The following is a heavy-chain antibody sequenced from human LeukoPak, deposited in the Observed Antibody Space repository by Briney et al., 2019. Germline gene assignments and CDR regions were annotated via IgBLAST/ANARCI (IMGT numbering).Heavy chain of an antibody. D-gene: IGHD3-3*01. CDR1: GFTFSSYA. J-gene: IGHJ4*02. Sequence: PGGSLRLSCAASGFTFSSYAVSWVRQAPGKGLEWVSAISGSGGSTYYADSVKGRFTISRDNSKNTLYLQMNSLRAEDTAVYYCAKGEHPPEYHDFWSGYYFSVWGQGTLVTVSS. CDR2: ISGSGGST. CDR3: AKGEHPPEYHDFWSGYYFSV. V-gene: IGHV3-23*01.